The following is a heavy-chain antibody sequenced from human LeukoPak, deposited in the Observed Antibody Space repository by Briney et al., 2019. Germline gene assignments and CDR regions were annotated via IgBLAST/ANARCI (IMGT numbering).Heavy chain of an antibody. CDR1: GFTFSSYW. D-gene: IGHD6-13*01. Sequence: GGSLRLSCAASGFTFSSYWMHWVRQAPGKGLVWVSRINSDGSTTSYAHSVKGRITISRDNAKNTLYLQMNSLRAEDTAVYYCARDLRRIADYYFDYWGQGTLVTVSS. CDR3: ARDLRRIADYYFDY. J-gene: IGHJ4*02. CDR2: INSDGSTT. V-gene: IGHV3-74*01.